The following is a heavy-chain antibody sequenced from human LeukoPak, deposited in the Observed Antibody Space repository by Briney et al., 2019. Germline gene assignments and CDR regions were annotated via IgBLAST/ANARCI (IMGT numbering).Heavy chain of an antibody. V-gene: IGHV3-13*04. CDR1: GFTFSTYD. CDR3: IRESNYYDSSTSPGYFDL. J-gene: IGHJ2*01. D-gene: IGHD3-22*01. Sequence: GGSLRLSCAASGFTFSTYDMHWVRQDAGKGLEWVSAIDTAGGTYYPGSVKGRFTISRENTKNSLYLQMNSLRAGDTAVYYCIRESNYYDSSTSPGYFDLWGRGTLVTVSS. CDR2: IDTAGGT.